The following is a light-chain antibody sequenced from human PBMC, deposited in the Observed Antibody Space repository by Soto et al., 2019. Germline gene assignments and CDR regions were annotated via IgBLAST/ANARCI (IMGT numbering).Light chain of an antibody. CDR1: QSVSSSY. V-gene: IGKV3-20*01. Sequence: EIVLTQSPGTLSLSPGERATLSCRASQSVSSSYLAWYQQKPGQAPRLLIYGASSRATGIPDRFSGSGSGTDFTLTMSRLQPDDFAVYYCQQYGSSPPFTFGPGTKVDIK. CDR3: QQYGSSPPFT. CDR2: GAS. J-gene: IGKJ3*01.